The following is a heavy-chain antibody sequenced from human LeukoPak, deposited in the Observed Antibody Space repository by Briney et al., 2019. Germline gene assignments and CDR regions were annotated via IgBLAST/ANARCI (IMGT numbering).Heavy chain of an antibody. CDR3: ARDGSRGIAVAGRGEGDY. Sequence: ASVKVSCKASGYTFTSYYMHWVRQAPGQGLEWMGIINPSGGSTSYAQKFQGRVTMTRDTSTSTVYMELSSLRSEDTAVYYCARDGSRGIAVAGRGEGDYWGQGTLVTVSS. CDR2: INPSGGST. CDR1: GYTFTSYY. J-gene: IGHJ4*02. D-gene: IGHD6-19*01. V-gene: IGHV1-46*01.